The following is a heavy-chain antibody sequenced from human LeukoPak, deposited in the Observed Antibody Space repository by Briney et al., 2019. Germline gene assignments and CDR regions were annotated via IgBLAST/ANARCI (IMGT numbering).Heavy chain of an antibody. CDR1: GYTFTSCG. D-gene: IGHD2-2*02. V-gene: IGHV1-18*01. CDR3: ARDGGIVVVPAAIDYYYMDV. CDR2: ISGYNGNT. J-gene: IGHJ6*03. Sequence: ASVKVSCKASGYTFTSCGISWVRQAPGKGLEWMGWISGYNGNTNYAQKLQGRVTMTTDTSTSTAYMELRSLRSDDTAVYYCARDGGIVVVPAAIDYYYMDVWGKGTTVTVSS.